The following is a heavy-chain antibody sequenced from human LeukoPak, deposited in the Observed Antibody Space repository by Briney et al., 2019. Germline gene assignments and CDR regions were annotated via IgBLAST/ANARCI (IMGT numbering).Heavy chain of an antibody. CDR2: IYHSGST. J-gene: IGHJ4*02. Sequence: SSETLSHTCTVSGYSISSGYYWGWIRQPPGKGLEWIGSIYHSGSTYYNPSLKSRVTISVDTSKNQFSLKLSSVTAADTAVYYCARGPPRYSSGWGQGTLVTVSS. V-gene: IGHV4-38-2*02. D-gene: IGHD6-19*01. CDR1: GYSISSGYY. CDR3: ARGPPRYSSG.